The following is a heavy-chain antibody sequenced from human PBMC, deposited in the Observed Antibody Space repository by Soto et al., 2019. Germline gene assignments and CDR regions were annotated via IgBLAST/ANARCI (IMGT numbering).Heavy chain of an antibody. D-gene: IGHD3-22*01. CDR3: ASKYYDSSGYYLGYDP. Sequence: PGGSLRLSCAASGFTLSGYAMDWVRQAPGKGLEYVSGISSNGVGTYYANSVQGRFTISRDNSKNTVYLQMGSLRPEDMAVYYCASKYYDSSGYYLGYDPWGQGTLVTVSS. V-gene: IGHV3-64*01. CDR1: GFTLSGYA. J-gene: IGHJ5*02. CDR2: ISSNGVGT.